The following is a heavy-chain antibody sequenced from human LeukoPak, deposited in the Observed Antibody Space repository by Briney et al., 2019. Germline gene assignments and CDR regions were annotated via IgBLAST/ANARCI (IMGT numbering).Heavy chain of an antibody. J-gene: IGHJ4*02. V-gene: IGHV3-7*03. CDR3: ARAKSLFDS. Sequence: GASLRLSCAASGFTFGSYWMSWVRQAPGKGLEWVANIKQDGSEKYYVDSVKGRFTISRDNAKNSLYLQMNSLRAEDTAVYYCARAKSLFDSWGQGTLVTVSS. CDR2: IKQDGSEK. CDR1: GFTFGSYW. D-gene: IGHD3-10*01.